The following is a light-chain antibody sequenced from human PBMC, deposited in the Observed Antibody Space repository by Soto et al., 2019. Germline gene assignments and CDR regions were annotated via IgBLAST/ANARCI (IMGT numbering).Light chain of an antibody. CDR2: STG. J-gene: IGLJ2*01. CDR3: LLYYGGAQLGGV. Sequence: QTVVTQEPSLTVSPGGTVNLTCDSSTGAVTSDYYPNWFQQKPGQAPRALIYSTGNRHSWTPARFSGSLLGGKAALTLSGVQPDDEAEYYCLLYYGGAQLGGVFGGGTKLTVL. V-gene: IGLV7-43*01. CDR1: TGAVTSDYY.